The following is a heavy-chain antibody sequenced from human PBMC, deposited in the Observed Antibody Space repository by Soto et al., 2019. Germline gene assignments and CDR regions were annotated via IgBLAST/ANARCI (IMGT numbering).Heavy chain of an antibody. Sequence: ASVKVSCKASGYTFTNYGISWVRQAPGQGLEWMGWISAYNGNTNNAQKLQGRVTMTTDTSTSAAFMELRSLRSDDTAVYYCARDHSIDYGSNSYLDYCGRGTLGAVSS. D-gene: IGHD4-17*01. J-gene: IGHJ4*02. V-gene: IGHV1-18*04. CDR1: GYTFTNYG. CDR2: ISAYNGNT. CDR3: ARDHSIDYGSNSYLDY.